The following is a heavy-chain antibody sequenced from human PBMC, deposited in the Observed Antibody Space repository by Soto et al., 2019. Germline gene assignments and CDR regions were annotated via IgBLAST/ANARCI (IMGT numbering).Heavy chain of an antibody. D-gene: IGHD6-6*01. J-gene: IGHJ5*02. Sequence: QVQLVQSGAEVKKPGASVEVSCKASGYTFTSYYMHWVRQAPGQGLEWMGIITPSGGSTSYAQKFQGRVTMTRDTSTSTVYMELGSLRSEDTAVYSCARDRDSSSSVNWFDPWGQGTLVTVSS. CDR1: GYTFTSYY. CDR2: ITPSGGST. V-gene: IGHV1-46*01. CDR3: ARDRDSSSSVNWFDP.